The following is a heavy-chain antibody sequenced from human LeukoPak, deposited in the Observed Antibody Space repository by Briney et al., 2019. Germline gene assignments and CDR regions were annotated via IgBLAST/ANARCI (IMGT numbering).Heavy chain of an antibody. CDR2: INHSGST. D-gene: IGHD3-16*02. CDR1: GGSFSGYY. Sequence: PSETLSLTCAVYGGSFSGYYWSWIRQPPGKGLEWIGEINHSGSTNYNPSLKSRVTISVDTSKNQFSLKLSSVTAADTAVYYCARGSDYVWGSYRYTSPEYFQHWGQGTLVTVSS. V-gene: IGHV4-34*01. CDR3: ARGSDYVWGSYRYTSPEYFQH. J-gene: IGHJ1*01.